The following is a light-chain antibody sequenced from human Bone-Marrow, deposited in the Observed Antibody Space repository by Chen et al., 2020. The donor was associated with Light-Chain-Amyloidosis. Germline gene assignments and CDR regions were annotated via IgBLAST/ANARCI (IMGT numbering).Light chain of an antibody. CDR2: KAS. V-gene: IGKV2-28*01. CDR1: QSLLHINGYDY. Sequence: DIVMTQSPLSLPVTPGEPASISCRSSQSLLHINGYDYLNWYLQKPGQSPQLLIYKASSLESGVPSRFSGSGSGTEFTLTISSLQPDDFATYYCQQYNSYPWTFGQGTKVEIK. J-gene: IGKJ1*01. CDR3: QQYNSYPWT.